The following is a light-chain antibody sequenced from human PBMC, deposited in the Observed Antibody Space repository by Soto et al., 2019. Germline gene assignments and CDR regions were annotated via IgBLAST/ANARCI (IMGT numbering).Light chain of an antibody. V-gene: IGKV1-39*01. J-gene: IGKJ1*01. CDR3: LQNNATSRT. CDR2: DSS. Sequence: DIQMTQSPSSLSASVGDTVTITCLAGQSISSYLNWYQQRPGKAPKLLIYDSSILESGVPSRFSGSGSGTDFTLTISSLQPEDFATYCCLQNNATSRTFGQGTKVDI. CDR1: QSISSY.